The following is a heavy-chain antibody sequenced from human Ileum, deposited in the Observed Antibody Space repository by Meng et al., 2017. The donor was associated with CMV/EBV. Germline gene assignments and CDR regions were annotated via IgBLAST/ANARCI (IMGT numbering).Heavy chain of an antibody. Sequence: QQSGPGLCKPPGTLSLPGTVSGGSFSSNYWSCIGPPAGKGLEWIGRIYTSGSTNYNPSLKSRVTMSVDTSKNQFSLKLSSVTAADTAVYYCARERPRGTAMASIDYWGQGTLVTVSS. CDR1: GGSFSSNY. CDR3: ARERPRGTAMASIDY. J-gene: IGHJ4*02. V-gene: IGHV4-4*07. D-gene: IGHD5-18*01. CDR2: IYTSGST.